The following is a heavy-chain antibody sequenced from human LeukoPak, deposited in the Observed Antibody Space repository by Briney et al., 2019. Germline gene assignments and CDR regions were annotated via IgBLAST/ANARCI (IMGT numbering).Heavy chain of an antibody. D-gene: IGHD3-22*01. CDR1: GFTFSNAW. CDR2: IKSKTDGGTT. V-gene: IGHV3-15*01. Sequence: GGSLRLSCAASGFTFSNAWMSWVRQAPGKGLEWVGRIKSKTDGGTTDYAAPVKGRFTISRDDSKNTLYLQMNSLRTEDTAVYYCTTDYYYDSSGYNIDYWGQGTLVTVSS. J-gene: IGHJ4*02. CDR3: TTDYYYDSSGYNIDY.